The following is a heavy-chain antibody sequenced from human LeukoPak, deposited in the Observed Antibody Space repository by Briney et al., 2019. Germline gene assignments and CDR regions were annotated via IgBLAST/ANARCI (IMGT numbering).Heavy chain of an antibody. Sequence: GGSLRLSCAASGFTFNGYWMSWVRQAPGKGLEWVANIKEDGSAQYYVGSVKGRFTISRDNAKNSLYLQMNSLRVEDTAVYYCARDRGAATGTVSLDYWGQGTLVTVSS. D-gene: IGHD1-1*01. CDR3: ARDRGAATGTVSLDY. V-gene: IGHV3-7*01. J-gene: IGHJ4*02. CDR2: IKEDGSAQ. CDR1: GFTFNGYW.